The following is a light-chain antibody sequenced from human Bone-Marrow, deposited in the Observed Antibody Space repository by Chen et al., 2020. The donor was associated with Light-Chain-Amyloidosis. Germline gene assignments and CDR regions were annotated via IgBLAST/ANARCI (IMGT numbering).Light chain of an antibody. CDR1: QNLLYHSNNKNY. CDR3: RQYYSAPLT. CDR2: WAS. Sequence: DIVMTQSPDSLAVSLGERATINCKSSQNLLYHSNNKNYMAWYQQKAGQPPKLLIKWASIRKSGVPDRFSGSGSGTDFTLTISSLQSEDVAVYYCRQYYSAPLTFGPGTKVEIK. V-gene: IGKV4-1*01. J-gene: IGKJ3*01.